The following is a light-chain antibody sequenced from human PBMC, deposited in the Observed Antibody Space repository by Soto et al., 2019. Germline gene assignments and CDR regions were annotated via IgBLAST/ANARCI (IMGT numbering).Light chain of an antibody. Sequence: QAVVTQSPSASASLGASVKLTCTLSSGHSSNAIAWHQQQPEKGPRYLMKVNSDGSHSKGDGIPDRFSGSSSGAERYLTISSLQSEDEADYYCQTWGTGIRVFGGGTKLTVL. V-gene: IGLV4-69*01. CDR2: VNSDGSH. CDR3: QTWGTGIRV. J-gene: IGLJ3*02. CDR1: SGHSSNA.